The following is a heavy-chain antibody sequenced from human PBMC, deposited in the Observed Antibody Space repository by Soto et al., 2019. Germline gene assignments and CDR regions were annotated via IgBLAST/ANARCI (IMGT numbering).Heavy chain of an antibody. Sequence: EVQLLESGGGLVQPGGSLRLSCAASGFTFSSYAMTWVRQAPGKGLEWVSSISASGGSTYYADSVKGRFTISRDNSKNTLYLQMNSLSAEDTAVYYCAKGNSGWTRFAPWGQGTLVTVSS. J-gene: IGHJ5*02. CDR1: GFTFSSYA. CDR2: ISASGGST. D-gene: IGHD6-19*01. CDR3: AKGNSGWTRFAP. V-gene: IGHV3-23*01.